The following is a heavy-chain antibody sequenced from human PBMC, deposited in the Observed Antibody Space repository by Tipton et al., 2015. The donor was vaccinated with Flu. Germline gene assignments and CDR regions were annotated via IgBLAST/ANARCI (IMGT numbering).Heavy chain of an antibody. CDR3: ARAWQYYYYGMDV. J-gene: IGHJ6*02. CDR1: GFTFSSYA. CDR2: ISYDGSNK. V-gene: IGHV3-30-3*01. Sequence: SLRLSCAASGFTFSSYAMHWVRQAPGKGLEWVAVISYDGSNKYYADSVKGRFTISRDNSKNTLYLQMNSLRAGDTAVYYCARAWQYYYYGMDVWGQGTTVTVSS.